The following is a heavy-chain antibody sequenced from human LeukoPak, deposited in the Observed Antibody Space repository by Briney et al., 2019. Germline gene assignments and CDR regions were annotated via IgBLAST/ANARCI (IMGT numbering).Heavy chain of an antibody. CDR3: TTDGTYYYDSSGYYAAY. CDR2: IHSGGRT. V-gene: IGHV3-66*01. CDR1: GITVSSNY. J-gene: IGHJ4*02. Sequence: PGGSLRLSCAASGITVSSNYMNWVRQAPGKGLEWVSVIHSGGRTYYADSVKGRFTISRDDSKNTLYLQMNSLKTEDTAVYYCTTDGTYYYDSSGYYAAYWGQGTLVTVSS. D-gene: IGHD3-22*01.